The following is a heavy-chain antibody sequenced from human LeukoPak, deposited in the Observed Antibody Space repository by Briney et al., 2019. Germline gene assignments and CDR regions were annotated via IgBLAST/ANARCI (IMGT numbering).Heavy chain of an antibody. CDR1: GYSISSGYY. V-gene: IGHV4-38-2*02. Sequence: SETLSLTCTVSGYSISSGYYWGWIRQPPGKGLEWIGSIYHSGSTYYDPSLKSRVTISVDTSKNQFSLKLSSVTAADTAVYYCARMEAARPFDYWGQGTLVTVSS. D-gene: IGHD6-6*01. J-gene: IGHJ4*02. CDR2: IYHSGST. CDR3: ARMEAARPFDY.